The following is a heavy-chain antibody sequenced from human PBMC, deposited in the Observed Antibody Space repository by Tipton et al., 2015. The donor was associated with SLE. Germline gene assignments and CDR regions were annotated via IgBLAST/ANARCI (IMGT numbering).Heavy chain of an antibody. V-gene: IGHV4-59*01. CDR1: SVSIRGYY. D-gene: IGHD3-10*01. Sequence: LRLSCSVSSVSIRGYYCSWIRQAPGKGLEWVGFIYHSGTTKYNPSLKNRVSISIDTSKNQFSLKLASLTAADTGVYYCTRGHFNSGTFPYYNNYYYMDVWGKGTTVTVSS. CDR3: TRGHFNSGTFPYYNNYYYMDV. CDR2: IYHSGTT. J-gene: IGHJ6*03.